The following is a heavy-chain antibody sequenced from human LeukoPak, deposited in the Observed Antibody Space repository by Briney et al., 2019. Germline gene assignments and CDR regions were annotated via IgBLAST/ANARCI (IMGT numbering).Heavy chain of an antibody. V-gene: IGHV4-39*07. Sequence: SETLSLTCTVSGGSISSSSYYWGWIRQPPGKGLECIGSIYYSGSTYYNPSLKSRVTISVDTSKNQFSLKLSSVTAADTAVYYCARGSSSSHHPALSWGQGTLVTVSS. CDR3: ARGSSSSHHPALS. CDR2: IYYSGST. J-gene: IGHJ4*02. CDR1: GGSISSSSYY. D-gene: IGHD6-13*01.